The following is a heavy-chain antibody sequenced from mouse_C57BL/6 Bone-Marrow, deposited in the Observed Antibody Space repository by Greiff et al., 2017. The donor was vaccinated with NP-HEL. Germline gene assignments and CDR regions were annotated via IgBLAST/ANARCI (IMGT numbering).Heavy chain of an antibody. Sequence: EVKLVESGGGLVKPGGSLKLSCAASGFTFSSYAMSWVRQTPEKRLEWVATISDGGSYTYYPDNVKGRFTISRDNAKNNLYLQMSHLKSEDTAMYYCARDGYYVRYYAMDYWGQGTSVTVSS. CDR1: GFTFSSYA. CDR2: ISDGGSYT. D-gene: IGHD2-3*01. CDR3: ARDGYYVRYYAMDY. J-gene: IGHJ4*01. V-gene: IGHV5-4*01.